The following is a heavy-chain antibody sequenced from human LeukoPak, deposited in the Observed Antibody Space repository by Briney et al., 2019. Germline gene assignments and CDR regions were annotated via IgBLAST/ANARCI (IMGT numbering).Heavy chain of an antibody. CDR1: GGSISSGSYY. J-gene: IGHJ4*02. CDR3: AREHDFWSGGTDDYFDY. V-gene: IGHV4-61*02. Sequence: SQTLSLTCTVSGGSISSGSYYWSWIRQPAGKGLEWIGRIYTSGSTNYNPSLKSRVTISVDTSKNQFSLKLSSVTAADTAVYYCAREHDFWSGGTDDYFDYWGQGTLVTVSS. CDR2: IYTSGST. D-gene: IGHD3-3*01.